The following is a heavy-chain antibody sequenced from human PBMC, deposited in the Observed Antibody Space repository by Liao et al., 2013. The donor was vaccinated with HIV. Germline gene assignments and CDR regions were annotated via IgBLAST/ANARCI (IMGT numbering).Heavy chain of an antibody. CDR3: ARGTQVTLIRGVIVPATFDNFDV. Sequence: QVRLEQWGAGLLKPSETLSLTCAVYGESFNDYLWGWIRQPPGGGVEWIAEISHTGSATYNPSLRSRATTSVDTSKNQFSLRVASTTAADTAVYYCARGTQVTLIRGVIVPATFDNFDVWGQGTAVTVS. D-gene: IGHD3-10*01. CDR1: GESFNDYL. V-gene: IGHV4-34*01. J-gene: IGHJ3*01. CDR2: ISHTGSA.